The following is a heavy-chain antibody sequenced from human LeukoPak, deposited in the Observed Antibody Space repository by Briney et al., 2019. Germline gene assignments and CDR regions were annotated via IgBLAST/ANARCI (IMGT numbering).Heavy chain of an antibody. Sequence: GGSLRLSCAASGFTVSSYNMNWVRQTPGKGLEWVSYISSSGYTMHHADSVKGRFTVSRDSAKNSLYLQMNSLRDEDAAVYFCARGCASRGHYNYCFMDVWGKGTTVTVSS. D-gene: IGHD6-19*01. CDR3: ARGCASRGHYNYCFMDV. V-gene: IGHV3-48*02. CDR1: GFTVSSYN. CDR2: ISSSGYTM. J-gene: IGHJ6*03.